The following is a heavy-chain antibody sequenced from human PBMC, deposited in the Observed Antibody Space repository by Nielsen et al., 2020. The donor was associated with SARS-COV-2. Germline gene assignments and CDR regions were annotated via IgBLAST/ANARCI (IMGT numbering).Heavy chain of an antibody. J-gene: IGHJ6*02. D-gene: IGHD3-10*01. CDR2: IKQDGSEK. Sequence: GESLKISCAASGFTFSSYWMSWVRQAPGKGLEWVANIKQDGSEKYYVDSVKGRFTISRDNAKNSLYLQMNSLRAEDTAVYYCARELLWFGEYSGMGVWGQGTTVTVSS. CDR3: ARELLWFGEYSGMGV. CDR1: GFTFSSYW. V-gene: IGHV3-7*01.